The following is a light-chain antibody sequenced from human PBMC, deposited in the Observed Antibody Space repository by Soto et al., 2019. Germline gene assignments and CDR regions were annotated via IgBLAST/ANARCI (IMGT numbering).Light chain of an antibody. Sequence: DIQMTQSPSSLSASVGDRVTITCRASQSIVTYLNSYLQTPGKAPKLLTYAASNLQSGVPSRLSGSGSGTDFILTISRLQAEDFATYYCLQDYSFPLTFGGGTTVDIK. CDR1: QSIVTY. CDR2: AAS. CDR3: LQDYSFPLT. J-gene: IGKJ4*01. V-gene: IGKV1-39*01.